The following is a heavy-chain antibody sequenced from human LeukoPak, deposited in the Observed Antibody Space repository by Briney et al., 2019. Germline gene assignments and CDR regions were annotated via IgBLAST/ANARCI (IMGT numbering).Heavy chain of an antibody. CDR1: GYTFTSYG. CDR2: ISAYNGNT. Sequence: ASMKVSCKASGYTFTSYGISWVRQAPGQGREWMGWISAYNGNTNYAQKLQGRVTMTTDTSTSTAYMELRSLRSDDTAVYYCARQWLVQYTPQYMDVWGKGTTVTISS. J-gene: IGHJ6*03. D-gene: IGHD6-19*01. CDR3: ARQWLVQYTPQYMDV. V-gene: IGHV1-18*01.